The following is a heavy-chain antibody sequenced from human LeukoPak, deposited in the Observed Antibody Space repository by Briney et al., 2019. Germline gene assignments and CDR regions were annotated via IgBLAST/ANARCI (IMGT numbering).Heavy chain of an antibody. D-gene: IGHD6-19*01. Sequence: PGGSLRLSCAASGFTFSSSAVSWVRQAPGKGLEWVSTISGSGDRTYYADSVKGRFTIPRDNSKNTLYLQMNSLRAEDTAVYYCAKDLGWLVRSFFDYWGQGTLVTVSS. CDR3: AKDLGWLVRSFFDY. CDR2: ISGSGDRT. V-gene: IGHV3-23*01. CDR1: GFTFSSSA. J-gene: IGHJ4*02.